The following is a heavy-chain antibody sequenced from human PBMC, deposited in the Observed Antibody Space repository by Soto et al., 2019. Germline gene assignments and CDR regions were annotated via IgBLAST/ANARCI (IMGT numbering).Heavy chain of an antibody. CDR1: GGSISSYY. D-gene: IGHD3-10*01. V-gene: IGHV4-59*01. J-gene: IGHJ6*02. Sequence: PSETLSLTCTVSGGSISSYYWSWIRQPPGKGLEWTGYIYYSGSTNYNPSLKSRVTISVDTSKNQFSLKLSSVTAADTAVYYCARDRYGSGSYYYYGMDVWGQGTTVTVSS. CDR3: ARDRYGSGSYYYYGMDV. CDR2: IYYSGST.